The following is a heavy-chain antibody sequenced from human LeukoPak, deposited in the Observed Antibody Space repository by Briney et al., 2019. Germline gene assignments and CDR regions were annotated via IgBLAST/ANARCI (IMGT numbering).Heavy chain of an antibody. CDR3: ARPTGDWLYYYYYMDV. J-gene: IGHJ6*03. CDR2: ISSFSGTI. D-gene: IGHD2-21*01. CDR1: GFTFSSYS. V-gene: IGHV3-48*01. Sequence: GGSLRLSCAASGFTFSSYSMNWVRQAPGKGLEWISYISSFSGTIDYADSVKGRFTITRDNAKNSLYLQMNSLRAEDTAVYYCARPTGDWLYYYYYMDVWGKGTTVTVSS.